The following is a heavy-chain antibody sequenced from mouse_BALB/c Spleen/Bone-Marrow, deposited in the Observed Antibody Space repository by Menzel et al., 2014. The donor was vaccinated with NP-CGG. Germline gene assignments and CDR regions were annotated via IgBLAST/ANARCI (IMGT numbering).Heavy chain of an antibody. CDR2: IWGGGST. J-gene: IGHJ2*01. CDR1: GFSLXRYS. Sequence: VQGVESGPGRVAPSQSLSITCTVSGFSLXRYSVHWFHQPPGKGLEWLGMIWGGGSTDYNSALKCRLSISKDNSKSQVFLKMNSLQTNDTAMYYCARNSGTWGFVYWGQGTTLTVSS. D-gene: IGHD3-2*02. CDR3: ARNSGTWGFVY. V-gene: IGHV2-6-4*01.